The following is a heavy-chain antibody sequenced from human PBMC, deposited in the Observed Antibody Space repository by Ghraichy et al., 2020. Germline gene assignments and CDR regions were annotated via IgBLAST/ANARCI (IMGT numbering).Heavy chain of an antibody. CDR2: ISAYNGNT. CDR1: GYTFTSYG. J-gene: IGHJ4*02. Sequence: ASLKVSCKASGYTFTSYGISWVRQAPGQGLEWMGWISAYNGNTNYAQKLQGRVTMTTDTSTSTAYMELRSLRSDDTAVYYCARDPHCSSTSCPQQLQRVVFDYWGQGTLVTVSS. D-gene: IGHD2-2*01. V-gene: IGHV1-18*01. CDR3: ARDPHCSSTSCPQQLQRVVFDY.